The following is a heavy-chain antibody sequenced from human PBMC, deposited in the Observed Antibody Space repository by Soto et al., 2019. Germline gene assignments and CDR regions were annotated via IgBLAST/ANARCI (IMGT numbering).Heavy chain of an antibody. J-gene: IGHJ5*02. Sequence: LVKVSCKASGGTFSSYAISWVRQAPGQGLEWMGGIIPIFGTANYAQKFQGRVTITADESTSTAYMELSSLRSEDTAVYYCARGGRIVVVPAAIPDDWFDPWGQGTLVTVSS. CDR2: IIPIFGTA. D-gene: IGHD2-2*02. V-gene: IGHV1-69*13. CDR3: ARGGRIVVVPAAIPDDWFDP. CDR1: GGTFSSYA.